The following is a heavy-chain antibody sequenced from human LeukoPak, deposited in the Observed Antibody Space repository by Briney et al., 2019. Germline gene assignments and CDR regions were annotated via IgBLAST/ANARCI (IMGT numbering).Heavy chain of an antibody. CDR1: GFTFSSYW. CDR3: ARDYIVGATYYFDY. D-gene: IGHD1-26*01. Sequence: PGGSLRLSRAASGFTFSSYWMSWVRQAPGKGLEWVANIKQDGSEKYYVYSVKGRFTISRDNAKNSLYLQMNSLRAEDTAVYYCARDYIVGATYYFDYWGQGTLVTVSS. CDR2: IKQDGSEK. J-gene: IGHJ4*02. V-gene: IGHV3-7*01.